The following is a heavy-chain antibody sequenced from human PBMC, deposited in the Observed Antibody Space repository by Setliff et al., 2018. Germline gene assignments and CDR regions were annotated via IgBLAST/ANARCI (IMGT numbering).Heavy chain of an antibody. CDR2: IRYDSSTR. CDR1: GFDFSSYG. D-gene: IGHD3-3*01. V-gene: IGHV3-33*01. J-gene: IGHJ4*02. CDR3: AREVWNIYDNDNSWSGYSDH. Sequence: SLRLSCVASGFDFSSYGMHWVRQAPGKGLEWVTLIRYDSSTRHYADSVKGRFSVSRDNSRNTLYLQMNSLRAEDTALYYCAREVWNIYDNDNSWSGYSDHWGRGTLVTVSS.